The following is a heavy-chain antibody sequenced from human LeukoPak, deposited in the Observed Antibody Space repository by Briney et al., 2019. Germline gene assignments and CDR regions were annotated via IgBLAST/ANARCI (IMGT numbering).Heavy chain of an antibody. CDR1: GGSISRYF. V-gene: IGHV4-59*01. CDR3: ARVAVTKYYFDY. J-gene: IGHJ4*02. D-gene: IGHD4-17*01. CDR2: IYYSGST. Sequence: SETLSLTCTVSGGSISRYFWSWIRQPPGKGLEWIGYIYYSGSTNYNPSLKSRVTMSVDTSKNQFSLKLSSVTAADTAVYYCARVAVTKYYFDYWGQGTLVTVSS.